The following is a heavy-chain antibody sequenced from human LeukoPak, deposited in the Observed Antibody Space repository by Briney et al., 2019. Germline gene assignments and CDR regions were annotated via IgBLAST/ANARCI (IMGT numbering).Heavy chain of an antibody. D-gene: IGHD3-10*01. CDR2: ISAYNGIP. V-gene: IGHV1-18*01. Sequence: ASVKVSCKASGYTFTSYHIAWVRQAPGRGLGWMGWISAYNGIPKYTENLQGRITMTIDTSTSTAYMELRSLRSDDTAVYYCARDHSGFHFDYWGQGTLVTVSS. J-gene: IGHJ4*02. CDR1: GYTFTSYH. CDR3: ARDHSGFHFDY.